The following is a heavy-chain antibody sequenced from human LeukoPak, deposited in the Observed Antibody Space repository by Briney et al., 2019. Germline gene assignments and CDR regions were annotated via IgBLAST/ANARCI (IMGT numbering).Heavy chain of an antibody. V-gene: IGHV3-74*01. Sequence: GGSLRLSCAVSGFTFSRYWMHWVRQAPGKGLEWVSRVDLDESNIAYADSVKGRFTISRDNAKNTLFLQMNSLRAEDTAVYYCVREAFEVRHWYFDLWGRGTLVSVSS. J-gene: IGHJ2*01. D-gene: IGHD3-10*01. CDR1: GFTFSRYW. CDR3: VREAFEVRHWYFDL. CDR2: VDLDESNI.